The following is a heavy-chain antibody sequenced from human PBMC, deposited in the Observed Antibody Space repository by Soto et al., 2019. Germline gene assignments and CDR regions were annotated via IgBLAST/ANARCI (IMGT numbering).Heavy chain of an antibody. D-gene: IGHD2-21*01. Sequence: TGGSLRLSCAASGFTFSSYSMNWVRQAPGKGLEWVSSISSSSSYRYYADSVKGRFTISRDNAKNSLYLQMNSLRAEDTAVYYCARALKAAYDYWGQGTLVTVSS. CDR1: GFTFSSYS. CDR2: ISSSSSYR. CDR3: ARALKAAYDY. J-gene: IGHJ4*02. V-gene: IGHV3-21*01.